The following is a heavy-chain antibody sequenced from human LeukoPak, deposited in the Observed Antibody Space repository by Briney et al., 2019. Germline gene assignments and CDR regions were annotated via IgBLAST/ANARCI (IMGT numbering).Heavy chain of an antibody. CDR3: AKAYGSGTYTPIDH. V-gene: IGHV3-9*01. Sequence: GGSLRLSCAASGFTFDDYAMHWVRQAPGKGLEWVSGISWNSGSIGYADSVKGRFTISRDNAKNSLYLQMNSLRAEDTALYYCAKAYGSGTYTPIDHWGQGTLVTVSS. CDR2: ISWNSGSI. D-gene: IGHD3-10*01. J-gene: IGHJ4*02. CDR1: GFTFDDYA.